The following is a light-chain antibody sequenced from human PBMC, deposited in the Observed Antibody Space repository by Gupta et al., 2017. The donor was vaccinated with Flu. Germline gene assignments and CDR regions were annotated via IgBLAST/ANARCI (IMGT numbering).Light chain of an antibody. Sequence: NDIGDYDYVTWYQQYPGKAPRLIIYEVNNRPSGVSHRFSGSQSGNTASLTVSGLQPEDEAHYFCSSYSVTSSLLVFGGGTRLTV. J-gene: IGLJ2*01. CDR1: NDIGDYDY. V-gene: IGLV2-14*03. CDR3: SSYSVTSSLLV. CDR2: EVN.